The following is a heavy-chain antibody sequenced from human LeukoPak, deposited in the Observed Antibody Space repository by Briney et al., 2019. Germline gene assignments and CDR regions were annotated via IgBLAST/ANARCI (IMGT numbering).Heavy chain of an antibody. Sequence: ASVKVSCKASGYTFTSYYMHWVRQAPGQGLEWMGIINPSGGSTSYAQKFQGRVTMTRDTSTSTVYMELSSLRSEDTAVYYCAREYPMVRGVIKGSDAFDIWGQGTMVTVSS. V-gene: IGHV1-46*01. D-gene: IGHD3-10*01. J-gene: IGHJ3*02. CDR2: INPSGGST. CDR3: AREYPMVRGVIKGSDAFDI. CDR1: GYTFTSYY.